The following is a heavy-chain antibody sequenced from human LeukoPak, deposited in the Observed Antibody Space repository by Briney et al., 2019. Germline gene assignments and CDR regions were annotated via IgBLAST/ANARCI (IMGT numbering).Heavy chain of an antibody. CDR1: GFTFDDYD. J-gene: IGHJ6*04. V-gene: IGHV3-20*04. D-gene: IGHD3-10*02. CDR3: AELGITMIGGV. CDR2: INWNGGST. Sequence: TGGSLRLSCAASGFTFDDYDMSWVRQAPGKGLEWVSGINWNGGSTRYADSVKGRFTISRDNAKNSLYLQMNSLRAEDTAVYYCAELGITMIGGVWGKGTTVTISS.